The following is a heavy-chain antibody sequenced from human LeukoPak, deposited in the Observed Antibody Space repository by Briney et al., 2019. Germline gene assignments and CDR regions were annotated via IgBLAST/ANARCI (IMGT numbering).Heavy chain of an antibody. CDR2: IYYSGST. Sequence: KTSETLSLTCTVSGGSISSYYWSWIRQPPGKGLEWIGYIYYSGSTNYNPSLKSRVTMSVDTFKNQFSLKLSSVTAADTAVYYCARDNNVLTYQLLNNYYYYYMDVWGKGTTVTVSS. CDR1: GGSISSYY. D-gene: IGHD2-2*01. V-gene: IGHV4-59*01. CDR3: ARDNNVLTYQLLNNYYYYYMDV. J-gene: IGHJ6*03.